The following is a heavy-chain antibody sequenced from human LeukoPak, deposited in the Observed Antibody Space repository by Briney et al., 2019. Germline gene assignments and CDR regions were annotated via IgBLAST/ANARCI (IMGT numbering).Heavy chain of an antibody. Sequence: PSETLSLTCTVSGGSISSYYWSWIRQPPGKGLEFLGYIYDSVSTYYNPSLKSRVSISVDRSKNQFSLKLTSVTAADTAVYYCARSWHGSGTLDWFDPWGQGTLVTVSS. V-gene: IGHV4-59*12. CDR1: GGSISSYY. J-gene: IGHJ5*02. D-gene: IGHD3-10*01. CDR2: IYDSVST. CDR3: ARSWHGSGTLDWFDP.